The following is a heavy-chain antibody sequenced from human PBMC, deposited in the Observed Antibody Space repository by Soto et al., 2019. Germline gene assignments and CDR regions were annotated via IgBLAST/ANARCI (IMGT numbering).Heavy chain of an antibody. CDR3: ARDKLTTVTTPDD. V-gene: IGHV3-33*01. CDR2: IWYDGSNK. D-gene: IGHD4-4*01. J-gene: IGHJ4*02. Sequence: GGSLRLSCAASGFTFSSYGLHWVRQAPGKGLEWVAVIWYDGSNKYYADSVKGRFTISRDNSKNTLYLQMNSLRAEDTAVYYCARDKLTTVTTPDDWGQRTLVTVSS. CDR1: GFTFSSYG.